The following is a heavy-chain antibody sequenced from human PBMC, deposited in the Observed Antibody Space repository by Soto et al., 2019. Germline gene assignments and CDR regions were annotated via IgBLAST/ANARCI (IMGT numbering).Heavy chain of an antibody. V-gene: IGHV1-69*13. CDR2: IIPIFGTA. D-gene: IGHD2-2*01. Sequence: SVKVSCKASGGTFSSYAISWVRQAPGQGLEWMGGIIPIFGTANYAQKFQGRVTITADESTSTAYMELSSLRSEDTAVYYCARVVRYCISTSCYSYGMDVWGQGTTVTVSS. CDR3: ARVVRYCISTSCYSYGMDV. CDR1: GGTFSSYA. J-gene: IGHJ6*02.